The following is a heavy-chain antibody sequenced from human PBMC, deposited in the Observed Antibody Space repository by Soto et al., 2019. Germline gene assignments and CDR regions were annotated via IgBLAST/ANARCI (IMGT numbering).Heavy chain of an antibody. CDR1: GFTFSSYA. CDR3: VKDDRILGRRYFDL. D-gene: IGHD2-15*01. V-gene: IGHV3-23*01. CDR2: ISFSDGGT. Sequence: LRLSCAASGFTFSSYAMSWVRQAPGKGLEWVSSISFSDGGTYYADSVKGRLTISRDNSKNTLFLQMNSLRVEDTAVYYCVKDDRILGRRYFDLWGRGTLVTVSS. J-gene: IGHJ2*01.